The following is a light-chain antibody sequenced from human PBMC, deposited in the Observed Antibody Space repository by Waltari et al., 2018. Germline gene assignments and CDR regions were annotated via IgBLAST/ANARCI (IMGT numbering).Light chain of an antibody. Sequence: YVLTQPPSVSVDPGKTARLTCGGGTIGRKSVNCYQQKPGQAPLLVMFYDSDRPSEIPERFSGSNSGNTATLTISWVEAGDEADYHCQVWDDVTDSGVFGGGTKLTVL. J-gene: IGLJ3*02. CDR2: YDS. V-gene: IGLV3-21*04. CDR3: QVWDDVTDSGV. CDR1: TIGRKS.